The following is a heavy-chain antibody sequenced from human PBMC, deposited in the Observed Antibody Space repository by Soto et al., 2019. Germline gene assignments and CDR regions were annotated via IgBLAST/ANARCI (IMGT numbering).Heavy chain of an antibody. CDR1: GYSFTSDC. V-gene: IGHV5-10-1*01. Sequence: GASLKISCKGSGYSFTSDCISWVRQMPVKGLEWMGRIDPSDSYTNYSPSFQGHVTISADKSISTAYLQWSSLKASDTARDYCARQGDYYFDYWGQGTLVTVSS. J-gene: IGHJ4*02. CDR3: ARQGDYYFDY. CDR2: IDPSDSYT. D-gene: IGHD2-21*02.